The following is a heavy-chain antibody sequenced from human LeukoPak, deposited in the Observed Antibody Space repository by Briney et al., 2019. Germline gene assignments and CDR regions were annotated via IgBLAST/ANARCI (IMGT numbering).Heavy chain of an antibody. CDR3: ARDGVAGSSDVFDL. J-gene: IGHJ3*01. CDR2: IDPNSGGP. V-gene: IGHV1-2*02. CDR1: GYTFTDYY. D-gene: IGHD6-19*01. Sequence: ASVKVSCKASGYTFTDYYIHWVRQAPGQGLEWMTYIDPNSGGPHFAQKFQGRVTLTRDTSISTAYMELKWLTSDDTAVYYCARDGVAGSSDVFDLWGQGTMVTVSS.